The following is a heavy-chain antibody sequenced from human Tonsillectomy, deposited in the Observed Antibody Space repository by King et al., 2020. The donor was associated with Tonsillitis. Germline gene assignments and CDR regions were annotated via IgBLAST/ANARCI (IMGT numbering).Heavy chain of an antibody. CDR1: GGSLSDYF. V-gene: IGHV4-34*01. D-gene: IGHD6-19*01. Sequence: VQLQQWGAGLLKPSETLSLTCAVYGGSLSDYFLTWIRQPPGKGLEWIGEINHSGSTNYNPSLKSRVTISADTSKNHFSLNLSSVTAADTAIYCCARDRRVSSGFYYYTGMDVWGQGTTVTVSS. J-gene: IGHJ6*02. CDR2: INHSGST. CDR3: ARDRRVSSGFYYYTGMDV.